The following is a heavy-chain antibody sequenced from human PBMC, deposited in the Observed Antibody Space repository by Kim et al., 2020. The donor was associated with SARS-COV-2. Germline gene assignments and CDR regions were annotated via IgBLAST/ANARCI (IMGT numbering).Heavy chain of an antibody. CDR2: N. Sequence: NDYAVSVKSRITINPDTSKNQFSLQLNSVTPEDTAVYYCARETGQQLVHYWGQGTLVTVSS. J-gene: IGHJ4*02. V-gene: IGHV6-1*01. D-gene: IGHD6-13*01. CDR3: ARETGQQLVHY.